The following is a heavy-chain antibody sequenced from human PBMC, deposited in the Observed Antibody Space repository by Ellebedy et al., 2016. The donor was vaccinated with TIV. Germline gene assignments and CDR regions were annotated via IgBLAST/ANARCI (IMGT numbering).Heavy chain of an antibody. CDR1: GYSFTSYW. CDR2: IYPGDSDT. Sequence: GESLKISXKGSGYSFTSYWIGWVRQMPGKGLEWMGIIYPGDSDTRYSPSFQGQVTISADKSISTAYLQWSSLKASDTAMYYCARLDIGYSYGKTKVNWFDPWGQGTLVTVSS. D-gene: IGHD5-18*01. CDR3: ARLDIGYSYGKTKVNWFDP. J-gene: IGHJ5*02. V-gene: IGHV5-51*01.